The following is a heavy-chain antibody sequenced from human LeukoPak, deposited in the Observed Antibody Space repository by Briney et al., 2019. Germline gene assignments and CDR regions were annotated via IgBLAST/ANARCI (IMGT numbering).Heavy chain of an antibody. CDR3: ATTLLALQCFDY. CDR1: GYTLTELS. CDR2: FDPEDGET. Sequence: ASVKVSCKVSGYTLTELSMHWVRQAPGKGLEWMGGFDPEDGETIYAQKSQGRVTMTEDTSTDTAYMELSSLRSEDTAVYYCATTLLALQCFDYWGQGTLVTVSS. D-gene: IGHD4-11*01. J-gene: IGHJ4*02. V-gene: IGHV1-24*01.